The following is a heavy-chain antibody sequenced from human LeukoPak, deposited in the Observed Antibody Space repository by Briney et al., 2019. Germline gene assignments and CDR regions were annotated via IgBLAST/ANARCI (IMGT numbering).Heavy chain of an antibody. CDR1: GFTFSRYW. CDR3: AKESLYYYGSGSWYIDY. CDR2: IKEDGSEK. D-gene: IGHD3-10*01. J-gene: IGHJ4*02. Sequence: GGSLRLSCAASGFTFSRYWMSWVRQAPGKGLEWVANIKEDGSEKYYVDSVKGQFTISRDNSKNTLYLQMNSLRAEDTAVYYCAKESLYYYGSGSWYIDYWGQGTLVTVSS. V-gene: IGHV3-7*05.